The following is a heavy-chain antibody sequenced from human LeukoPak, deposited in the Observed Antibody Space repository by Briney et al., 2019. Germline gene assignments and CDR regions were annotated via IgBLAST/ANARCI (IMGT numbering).Heavy chain of an antibody. CDR2: IYYSGST. Sequence: SETLSLTCTVSGGSISSYYWSWIRQPPGKGLEWIGYIYYSGSTNYNPSLKSRVTISVDTSKNQFSLKLSSVTAADTAVYYCARVRYYGSGSYYYYYYHMDVWGKGTTVTVSS. V-gene: IGHV4-59*01. CDR3: ARVRYYGSGSYYYYYYHMDV. J-gene: IGHJ6*03. D-gene: IGHD3-10*01. CDR1: GGSISSYY.